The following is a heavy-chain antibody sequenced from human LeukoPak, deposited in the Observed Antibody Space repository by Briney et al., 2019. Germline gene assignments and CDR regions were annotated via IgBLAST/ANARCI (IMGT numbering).Heavy chain of an antibody. D-gene: IGHD1-26*01. V-gene: IGHV4-61*08. CDR2: IYYISNT. CDR1: GASVGSAGYY. CDR3: ARTQAQSGSYRYYFGY. Sequence: SEALSLTCTVSGASVGSAGYYWSWIRQPPGGGLEWIGYIYYISNTNYNPSLKSRVTMSVDPSKNPFSLKLNSVTAADTAVYYCARTQAQSGSYRYYFGYWGQGTLVTVSS. J-gene: IGHJ4*02.